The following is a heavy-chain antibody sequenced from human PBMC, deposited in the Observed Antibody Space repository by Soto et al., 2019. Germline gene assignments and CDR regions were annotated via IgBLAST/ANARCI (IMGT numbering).Heavy chain of an antibody. J-gene: IGHJ4*02. CDR3: AREPRY. Sequence: QVQLQESGPGLVKPSQTLSLTCTVSGGSISSGGYYWNWIRQHPGKGLEWIGYIYYSGSTYYNPHXKGRVTISVDTSKHQFSLKQSAVTGADTAVYYCAREPRYWGQGTQVTVAS. CDR1: GGSISSGGYY. V-gene: IGHV4-31*03. CDR2: IYYSGST.